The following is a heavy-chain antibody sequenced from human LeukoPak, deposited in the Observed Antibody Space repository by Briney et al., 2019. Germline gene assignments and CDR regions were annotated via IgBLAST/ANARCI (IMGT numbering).Heavy chain of an antibody. CDR1: GGSISSYY. V-gene: IGHV4-30-4*08. J-gene: IGHJ4*02. CDR3: ARDYSSGTFDH. CDR2: IYYSGST. D-gene: IGHD3-22*01. Sequence: SETLSLTCTVSGGSISSYYWSWIRQPPGKGLEWIGYIYYSGSTYYNPSLKSRVTISVDTSKNQFSLKLSSVTAADTAVYYCARDYSSGTFDHWGQGTLVTVSS.